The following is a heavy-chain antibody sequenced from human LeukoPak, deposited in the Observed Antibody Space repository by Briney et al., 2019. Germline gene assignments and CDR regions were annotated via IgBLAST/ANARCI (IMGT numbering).Heavy chain of an antibody. CDR2: ISGRGDST. CDR3: AKDQGSGHGAYTWGTFDY. V-gene: IGHV3-23*01. CDR1: GFTFSSHA. D-gene: IGHD3-16*01. Sequence: GGSLRLSCAASGFTFSSHAMSWVRQAPGKGLEWVSGISGRGDSTVYADSVKGRFTISRDNSGNTLFLQMNRLRVEDTAVYSCAKDQGSGHGAYTWGTFDYWGPETLVTVFS. J-gene: IGHJ4*01.